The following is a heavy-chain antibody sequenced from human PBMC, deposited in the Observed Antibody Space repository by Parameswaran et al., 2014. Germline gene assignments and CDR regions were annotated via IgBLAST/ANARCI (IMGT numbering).Heavy chain of an antibody. D-gene: IGHD3-3*01. V-gene: IGHV3-30-3*01. Sequence: WIRQPPGKGLEWVAVISYDGSNKYYADSVKGRFTISRDNSKNTLYLQMNSLRAEDTAVYYCASSKITIFGVVDDYWGQGTLVTVSS. CDR2: ISYDGSNK. CDR3: ASSKITIFGVVDDY. J-gene: IGHJ4*02.